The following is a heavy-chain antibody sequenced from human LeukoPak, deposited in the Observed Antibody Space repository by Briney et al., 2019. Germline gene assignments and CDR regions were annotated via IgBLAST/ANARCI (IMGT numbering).Heavy chain of an antibody. CDR2: IYTSGST. CDR3: ARDYYDSSGPSPSWFDP. Sequence: SETLSLTCTVSGGSISSYYWSWIRLPAGKGLEWIGRIYTSGSTNYNPSLKSRVTMSVDTSKNQFSLKLSSVTAADTAVYYCARDYYDSSGPSPSWFDPWGQGTLVTVSS. CDR1: GGSISSYY. V-gene: IGHV4-4*07. J-gene: IGHJ5*02. D-gene: IGHD3-22*01.